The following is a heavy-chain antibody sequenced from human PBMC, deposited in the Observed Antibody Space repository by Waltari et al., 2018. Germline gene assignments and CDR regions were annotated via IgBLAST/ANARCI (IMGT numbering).Heavy chain of an antibody. V-gene: IGHV4-34*01. CDR1: GGSFIGYH. Sequence: QVHLKQWGAGLLKPSKTLSLTCDVSGGSFIGYHWHWIRQTPGKGLEWVGEINDEGTAKYKSALKSRVTISLDMSKSQFSLTLTSVIAADAALYFCARGRATDSPNAFDVWGQGTNVTVSS. CDR2: INDEGTA. D-gene: IGHD2-21*01. J-gene: IGHJ3*01. CDR3: ARGRATDSPNAFDV.